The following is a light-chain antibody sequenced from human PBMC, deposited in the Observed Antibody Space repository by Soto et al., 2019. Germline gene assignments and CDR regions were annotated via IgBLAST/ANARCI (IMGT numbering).Light chain of an antibody. J-gene: IGKJ1*01. CDR3: QQYYDWPPWT. V-gene: IGKV3-15*01. CDR2: GAS. CDR1: QSVSSN. Sequence: EIVMTQSPATLSVSPGERATLSCRASQSVSSNLAWYQQKPGQAPRLLFYGASTRATGIPARFSGSGSGTEFPLTISSLQSEDFAVYYCQQYYDWPPWTFGQGTTVEIK.